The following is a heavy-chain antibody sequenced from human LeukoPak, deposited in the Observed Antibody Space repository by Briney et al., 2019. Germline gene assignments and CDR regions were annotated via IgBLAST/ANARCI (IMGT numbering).Heavy chain of an antibody. CDR2: IIPIFGTA. CDR1: GGTFSSYA. Sequence: SVKVSCKASGGTFSSYAISWVRQAPGQGLEWMGGIIPIFGTANYAQKFQGRVTITADESTSTVYMELSSLRFEDTAVYYCARVGVYDILTGHSRDYYYYYYMDVWGKGTTVIVSS. CDR3: ARVGVYDILTGHSRDYYYYYYMDV. V-gene: IGHV1-69*13. J-gene: IGHJ6*03. D-gene: IGHD3-9*01.